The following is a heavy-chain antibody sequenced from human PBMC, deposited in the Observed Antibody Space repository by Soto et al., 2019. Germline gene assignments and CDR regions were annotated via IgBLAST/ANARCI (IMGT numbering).Heavy chain of an antibody. D-gene: IGHD2-2*01. Sequence: QVQLVQFWAEVKKPGSSVKVSCKASGGTFSSYAISWVRQAPGQGLEWMGGIIPISDTTNYAQKFQGRVTITADESTSTAYMELSSLRSEDTAVYYCARSQGSSTSLEIYYYYYYGMDVWGQGTTVTVSS. J-gene: IGHJ6*02. V-gene: IGHV1-69*01. CDR3: ARSQGSSTSLEIYYYYYYGMDV. CDR2: IIPISDTT. CDR1: GGTFSSYA.